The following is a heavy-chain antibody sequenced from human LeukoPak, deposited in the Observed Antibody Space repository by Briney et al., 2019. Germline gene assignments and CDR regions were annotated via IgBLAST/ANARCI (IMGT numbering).Heavy chain of an antibody. CDR2: VSGSGGST. J-gene: IGHJ4*02. D-gene: IGHD6-13*01. Sequence: GGSLRLSCAASGFTFSSYGMSWVRQAPGKGLEWVSAVSGSGGSTYYADSVKGRFTISRDNSKNTLYLQMNSLRAEDTAVYYCAKDLREKSSSLWGQGTLVTVSS. CDR1: GFTFSSYG. V-gene: IGHV3-23*01. CDR3: AKDLREKSSSL.